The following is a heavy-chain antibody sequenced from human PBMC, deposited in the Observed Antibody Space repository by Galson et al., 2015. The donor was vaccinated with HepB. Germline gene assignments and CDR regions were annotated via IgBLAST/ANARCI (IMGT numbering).Heavy chain of an antibody. D-gene: IGHD4-17*01. CDR2: ISAYNGNT. J-gene: IGHJ4*02. CDR1: GYTFTSYG. V-gene: IGHV1-18*01. Sequence: SVKVSCKASGYTFTSYGISWVRQAPGQGLEWMGWISAYNGNTNYAQKLQGRVTITANKSTSTAYMELSSLRSEDTAVYYCARSSFDYGLNYWGQGTLVTVSS. CDR3: ARSSFDYGLNY.